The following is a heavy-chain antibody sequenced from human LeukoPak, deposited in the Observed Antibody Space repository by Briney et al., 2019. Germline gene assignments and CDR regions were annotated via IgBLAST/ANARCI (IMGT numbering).Heavy chain of an antibody. Sequence: GASVKVSCKASGGTFNNYAITRVRQAPGQGLEWMGRIIPIFDIVNYTQKFQGRVTITADTITNTAYMELSSLRSEDTAVYFCARAPAGMDVWGQGTTVIVSS. CDR2: IIPIFDIV. J-gene: IGHJ6*02. CDR1: GGTFNNYA. V-gene: IGHV1-69*04. CDR3: ARAPAGMDV. D-gene: IGHD1-14*01.